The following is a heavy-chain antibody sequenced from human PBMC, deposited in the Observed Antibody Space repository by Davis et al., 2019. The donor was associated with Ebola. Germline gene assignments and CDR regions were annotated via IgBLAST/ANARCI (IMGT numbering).Heavy chain of an antibody. CDR3: AIPPRTTDHWFDP. D-gene: IGHD4-17*01. CDR2: ISYDGSNK. V-gene: IGHV3-30-3*01. J-gene: IGHJ5*02. CDR1: GFTFSSYA. Sequence: GESLKISCAASGFTFSSYAMHWVRQAPGKGLEWVAVISYDGSNKYYADSVKGRFTISRDNSKNTLYLQMNSLRAEDTAVYYCAIPPRTTDHWFDPWGQGTLVIVPS.